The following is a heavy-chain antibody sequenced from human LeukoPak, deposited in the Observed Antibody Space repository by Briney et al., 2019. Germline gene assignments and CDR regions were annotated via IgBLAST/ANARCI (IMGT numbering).Heavy chain of an antibody. Sequence: SETLSLTCAVYGGSFSGYYWSWIRRPPGKGLEWIGEINHSGSTNYNPSLKSRVTISVDTSKNQFSLKLNSVTAADTAVYYCARWIRGSYYFDYWGQGTLVTVSS. CDR3: ARWIRGSYYFDY. V-gene: IGHV4-34*01. CDR1: GGSFSGYY. J-gene: IGHJ4*02. D-gene: IGHD5-18*01. CDR2: INHSGST.